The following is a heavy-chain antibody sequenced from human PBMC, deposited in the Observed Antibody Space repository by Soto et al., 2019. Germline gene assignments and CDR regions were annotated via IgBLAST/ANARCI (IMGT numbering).Heavy chain of an antibody. CDR3: AREGDGYNWRGVHYYYYGMDV. J-gene: IGHJ6*02. CDR1: GGTLSSYA. D-gene: IGHD5-12*01. Sequence: QVQLVQSGAEVKKPGSSVKVSCKASGGTLSSYAISWVRQAPGQGLEWMGGIIPIFGTANYAQKFQGRVTTTADESTSTAYMELSSLRSEDTAVYYCAREGDGYNWRGVHYYYYGMDVWGQGTTVTVSS. CDR2: IIPIFGTA. V-gene: IGHV1-69*01.